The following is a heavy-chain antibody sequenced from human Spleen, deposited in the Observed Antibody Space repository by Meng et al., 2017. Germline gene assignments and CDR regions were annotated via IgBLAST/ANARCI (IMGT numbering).Heavy chain of an antibody. CDR1: VDRAAIISVS. J-gene: IGHJ4*02. D-gene: IGHD5-24*01. CDR2: TYYRSKWFN. CDR3: ARGDGYIIDY. Sequence: QVQRLPSLPGLVKPSPSLSPPCAISVDRAAIISVSWNWIRQSPSRGLEWLGRTYYRSKWFNDYALSVKSRVTVNPDTSKNQFSLQLNSVTPEDTAVYYCARGDGYIIDYWGQGTLVTVSS. V-gene: IGHV6-1*01.